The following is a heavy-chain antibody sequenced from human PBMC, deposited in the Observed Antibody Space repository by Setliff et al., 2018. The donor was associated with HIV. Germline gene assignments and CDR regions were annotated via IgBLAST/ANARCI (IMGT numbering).Heavy chain of an antibody. CDR2: INWNGGST. CDR1: GFTFDDYG. Sequence: PGGSLRLSCAASGFTFDDYGMNWVRQAPGKGLEWVSGINWNGGSTDYADSVRGRFTISRDNTKNSLYLQMSSLRDEDAAVYYCARDFRIIVPDVFDIWGRGTMVTVSS. D-gene: IGHD2-15*01. V-gene: IGHV3-20*04. CDR3: ARDFRIIVPDVFDI. J-gene: IGHJ3*02.